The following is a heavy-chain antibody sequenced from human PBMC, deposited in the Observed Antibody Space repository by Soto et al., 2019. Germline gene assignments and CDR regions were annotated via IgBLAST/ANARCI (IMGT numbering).Heavy chain of an antibody. CDR1: GFTFSSFG. V-gene: IGHV3-21*01. CDR2: ISSSSSYI. D-gene: IGHD3-22*01. J-gene: IGHJ5*02. Sequence: PWGSLRLSCAASGFTFSSFGMHWVRQAPGKGLEWVSSISSSSSYIYYADSVKGRFTISRDNAKNSLYLQMNSLRAEDTAVYYCARGNYYYDSSGYYASWGQGTLVTVSS. CDR3: ARGNYYYDSSGYYAS.